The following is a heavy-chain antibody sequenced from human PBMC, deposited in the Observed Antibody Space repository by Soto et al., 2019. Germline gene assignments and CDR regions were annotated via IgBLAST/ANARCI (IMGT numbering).Heavy chain of an antibody. Sequence: EVQLVESGGGLVQPGGSLRLSCAASGFTLSSYWMSWVRQGPGKGLEWVANINQDGSARYYVDSVRGRFTMSKDNPKNPLYVQMHSLRADDTAVYECWRVDIVVRGVPDYWVQGTLVTVCS. CDR2: INQDGSAR. D-gene: IGHD3-10*01. V-gene: IGHV3-7*01. J-gene: IGHJ4*02. CDR3: WRVDIVVRGVPDY. CDR1: GFTLSSYW.